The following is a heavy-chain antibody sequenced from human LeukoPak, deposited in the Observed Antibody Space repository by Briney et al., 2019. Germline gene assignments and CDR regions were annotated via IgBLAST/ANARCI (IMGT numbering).Heavy chain of an antibody. CDR2: ISSSSSYI. D-gene: IGHD3-16*02. CDR3: ARALVYDYVWGSYRYFDY. V-gene: IGHV3-21*01. J-gene: IGHJ4*02. CDR1: GFTFSSCS. Sequence: GGSLRLSCAASGFTFSSCSMNWVRQAPGKGLEWVSSISSSSSYIYYADSVKGRFTISRDNAKNSLYLQMNSLRAEDTAVYYCARALVYDYVWGSYRYFDYWGQGTLVTVSS.